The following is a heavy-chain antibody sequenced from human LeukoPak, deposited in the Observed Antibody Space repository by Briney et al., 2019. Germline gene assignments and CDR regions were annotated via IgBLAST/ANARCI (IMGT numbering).Heavy chain of an antibody. CDR3: ARDISSGWYGWFDP. CDR1: GFTFSSYA. V-gene: IGHV3-30-3*01. CDR2: ISYDGSNK. Sequence: GGSLRLSCAASGFTFSSYAMHWVRQAPGKGLEWVAVISYDGSNKYYADSVKGRFTISRDNSKNTLYLQMNSLRAEDTAVYYCARDISSGWYGWFDPWGQGTLVTVSS. D-gene: IGHD6-19*01. J-gene: IGHJ5*02.